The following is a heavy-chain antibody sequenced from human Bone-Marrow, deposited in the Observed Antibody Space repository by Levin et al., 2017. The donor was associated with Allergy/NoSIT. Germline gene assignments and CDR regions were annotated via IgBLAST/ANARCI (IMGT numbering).Heavy chain of an antibody. CDR2: IYSGGST. J-gene: IGHJ4*02. CDR3: ARGWFGELLSH. Sequence: LSLTCAASGFTVSSNYMSWVRQAPGKGPEWVSVIYSGGSTYYADSVKGRFTISRDNSKNTLYLQMNSLRDEDTAVYYCARGWFGELLSHWGQGTLVTVSS. D-gene: IGHD3-10*01. V-gene: IGHV3-53*01. CDR1: GFTVSSNY.